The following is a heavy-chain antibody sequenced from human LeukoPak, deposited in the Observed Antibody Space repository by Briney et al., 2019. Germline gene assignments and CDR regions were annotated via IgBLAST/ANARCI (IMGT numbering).Heavy chain of an antibody. V-gene: IGHV4-4*09. CDR3: ARLGFSHPYSGGYQDAFDI. CDR2: IYTSGST. J-gene: IGHJ3*02. D-gene: IGHD1-26*01. CDR1: GGSISSYY. Sequence: SETLSLTCTVSGGSISSYYWSWIRQPPGKGLEWIGYIYTSGSTNYNPSLKSRVTISVDTSKNQFSLKLSSVTAADTAVYYCARLGFSHPYSGGYQDAFDIWGQGTMVTVSS.